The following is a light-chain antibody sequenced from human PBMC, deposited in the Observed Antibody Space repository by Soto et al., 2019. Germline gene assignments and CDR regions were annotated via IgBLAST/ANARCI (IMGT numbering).Light chain of an antibody. CDR1: SSDVGGYNY. CDR3: SSYTSSRSYV. CDR2: EVS. J-gene: IGLJ1*01. V-gene: IGLV2-14*01. Sequence: QSALAQPASVSGPPGQSITISCTGTSSDVGGYNYVSWYQQHPGKAPKLLIYEVSNRPSGVASRFSGSKSGNTASLTISGLQAEDEADYYCSSYTSSRSYVFGTGTKVTVL.